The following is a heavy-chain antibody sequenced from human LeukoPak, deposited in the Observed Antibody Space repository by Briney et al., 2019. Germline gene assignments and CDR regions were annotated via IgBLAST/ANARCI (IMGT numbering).Heavy chain of an antibody. Sequence: GGSLSLSCAASGFTFSHYGMHWVRLAPGKGRVWVSLITGDGRRTYYADSVKGRFTISRDNSINALHLQMNSLRTGDTALYYCAKRSYGSSGPTDWGQETLVTVSS. CDR2: ITGDGRRT. CDR3: AKRSYGSSGPTD. D-gene: IGHD3-22*01. J-gene: IGHJ4*02. V-gene: IGHV3-43*02. CDR1: GFTFSHYG.